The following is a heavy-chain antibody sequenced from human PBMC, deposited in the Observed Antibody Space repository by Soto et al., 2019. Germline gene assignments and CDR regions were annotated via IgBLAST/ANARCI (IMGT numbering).Heavy chain of an antibody. CDR3: ATVGYCSSTSCYAPFDY. Sequence: GGSLRLSCAASGFTFSSYGMHWVRQAPGKGLEWVAVIWYDGSNKYYADSVKGRFTISRDNSKNTLYLQMNSLRAEDTAVYYCATVGYCSSTSCYAPFDYWGQGTLVTVSS. CDR2: IWYDGSNK. D-gene: IGHD2-2*01. CDR1: GFTFSSYG. V-gene: IGHV3-33*01. J-gene: IGHJ4*02.